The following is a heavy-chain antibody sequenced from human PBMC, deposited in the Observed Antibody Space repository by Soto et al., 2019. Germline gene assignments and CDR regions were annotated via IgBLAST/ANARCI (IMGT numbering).Heavy chain of an antibody. CDR2: FYDSGST. CDR3: ARGPRQLGGTFYYGMDT. CDR1: GGSISGGFY. Sequence: QVQLQESGPGLVKPSETLSLTCIVSGGSISGGFYWTWIRQLPGKGLEWIGFFYDSGSTYYNVALKSRLTISVDTSNNQFTLRLSSVTAADTAVYYCARGPRQLGGTFYYGMDTWGQGTPVTVSS. V-gene: IGHV4-31*03. J-gene: IGHJ6*02. D-gene: IGHD3-16*01.